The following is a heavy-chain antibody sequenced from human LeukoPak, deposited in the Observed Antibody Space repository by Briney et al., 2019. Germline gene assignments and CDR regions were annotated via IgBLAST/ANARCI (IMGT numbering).Heavy chain of an antibody. Sequence: GASVKVSCKASGYTFTGYYMHWVRQAPGQGLEWMGWINAKSGGTDYAQKFQDRVTMTRDASISTAYMELSRLTSDDTAVYYCARDGHGGNSFDYWGQGTLVTVSS. V-gene: IGHV1-2*02. CDR3: ARDGHGGNSFDY. CDR2: INAKSGGT. J-gene: IGHJ4*02. D-gene: IGHD4-23*01. CDR1: GYTFTGYY.